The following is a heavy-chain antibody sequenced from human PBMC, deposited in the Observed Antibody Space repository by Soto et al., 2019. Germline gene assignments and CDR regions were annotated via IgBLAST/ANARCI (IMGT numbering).Heavy chain of an antibody. CDR2: ISYEGSNK. J-gene: IGHJ4*02. CDR3: AKDHGDYSYFDY. CDR1: GFTFISYG. Sequence: PWGSLRLSCAGSGFTFISYGMHFFRQAPGKGLEWVAVISYEGSNKYYGDSVKGRFSISRDNTKDALYLQMNSLRAEDTAVYYCAKDHGDYSYFDYWGQGTLVTVSS. V-gene: IGHV3-30*18. D-gene: IGHD4-17*01.